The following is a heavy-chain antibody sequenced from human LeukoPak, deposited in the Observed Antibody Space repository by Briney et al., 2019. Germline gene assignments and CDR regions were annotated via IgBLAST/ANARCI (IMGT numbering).Heavy chain of an antibody. J-gene: IGHJ4*02. CDR1: GFTFSSYS. Sequence: GGSLRLPCAASGFTFSSYSMNWVRQAPGKGLEWVSSISSSSSYIYYADSVKGRFTISRDNAKNSLYLQMNSLRAEDTAVYYCARASAGTRFIDYWGQGTLVTVSS. CDR2: ISSSSSYI. D-gene: IGHD6-13*01. V-gene: IGHV3-21*01. CDR3: ARASAGTRFIDY.